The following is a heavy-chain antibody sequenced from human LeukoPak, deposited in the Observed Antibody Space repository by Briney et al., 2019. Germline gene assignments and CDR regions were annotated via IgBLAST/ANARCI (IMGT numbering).Heavy chain of an antibody. V-gene: IGHV3-9*01. CDR3: ARVGPYYYYMDV. CDR2: ISWNSGSI. CDR1: GFTFDDYA. J-gene: IGHJ6*03. Sequence: GGSLRLSCAASGFTFDDYAMHWVRQAPGKGLEWVSGISWNSGSIGYADSVKGRFTISRDNAKNSLYLQMNSLRAEDTAVYYCARVGPYYYYMDVWGKGTTVTVSS.